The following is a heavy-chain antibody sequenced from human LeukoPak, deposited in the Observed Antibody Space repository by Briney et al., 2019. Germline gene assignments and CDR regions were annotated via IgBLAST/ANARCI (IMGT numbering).Heavy chain of an antibody. CDR2: INPNSGGT. Sequence: GASVKVSCKASGGTFSSYAISWVRQAPGQGLEWMGWINPNSGGTNYAQKFQGRVTMTRDTSISTAYMELSRLRSDDTAVYYCASRIAVAGTSENWGQGTLVTVSS. CDR3: ASRIAVAGTSEN. V-gene: IGHV1-2*02. D-gene: IGHD6-19*01. J-gene: IGHJ4*02. CDR1: GGTFSSYA.